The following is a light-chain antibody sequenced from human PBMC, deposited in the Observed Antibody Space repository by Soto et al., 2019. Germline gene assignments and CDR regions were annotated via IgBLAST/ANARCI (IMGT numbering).Light chain of an antibody. CDR3: CSYAGGTSVV. J-gene: IGLJ2*01. Sequence: QSALTQPASVSGSPGQSITISCTGTSSDVGSYNLVSWYQQHPGKAPKLMIYGDIERPSGVSNRFSGSKSGNTASLTISGLQTEDEADYYCCSYAGGTSVVFGGGTKLTVL. CDR2: GDI. CDR1: SSDVGSYNL. V-gene: IGLV2-23*01.